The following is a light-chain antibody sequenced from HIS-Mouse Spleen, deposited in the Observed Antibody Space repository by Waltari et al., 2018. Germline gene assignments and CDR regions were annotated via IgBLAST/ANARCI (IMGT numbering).Light chain of an antibody. CDR2: EES. CDR3: YATDSSGNHRV. J-gene: IGLJ2*01. Sequence: SYELTQPPSVSVSPGQTARITCSGDALPKNYASWYQQKSGQAPVLVIYEESKRPSGIRERFSGSSSGTMATLTISGAQVEDEADYDCYATDSSGNHRVFGGGTKLTVL. V-gene: IGLV3-10*01. CDR1: ALPKNY.